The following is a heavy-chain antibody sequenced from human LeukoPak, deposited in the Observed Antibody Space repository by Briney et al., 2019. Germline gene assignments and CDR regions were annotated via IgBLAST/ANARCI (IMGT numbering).Heavy chain of an antibody. D-gene: IGHD1-26*01. J-gene: IGHJ4*02. CDR1: SFSFNTYW. V-gene: IGHV3-74*01. CDR2: INTDGTTT. Sequence: GGSLRLSCAASSFSFNTYWMLWVRQAPGKGLVWVSRINTDGTTTTYADSPKGRFTISRDNAKNTLYLQMSSLRAEDTAVYYCARVGGSYSIDYWGQGTLVTVSS. CDR3: ARVGGSYSIDY.